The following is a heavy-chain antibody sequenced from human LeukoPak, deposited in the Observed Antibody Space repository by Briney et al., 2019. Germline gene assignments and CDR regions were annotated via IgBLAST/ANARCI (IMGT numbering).Heavy chain of an antibody. Sequence: SETLSLTCAVSGGSISSGGYSWSWIRQPPGKGLEWIGYIYHSGSTYYNPSLKSRVTISVDRSKNQFSLKLSSVTAADTAVYYCALYMVRGVMRWFDPWGQGTLVTVSA. J-gene: IGHJ5*02. CDR2: IYHSGST. CDR3: ALYMVRGVMRWFDP. D-gene: IGHD3-10*01. CDR1: GGSISSGGYS. V-gene: IGHV4-30-2*01.